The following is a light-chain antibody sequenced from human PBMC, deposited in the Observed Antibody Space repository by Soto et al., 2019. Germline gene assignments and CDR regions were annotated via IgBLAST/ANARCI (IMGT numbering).Light chain of an antibody. V-gene: IGKV3-20*01. CDR1: QSVSIN. J-gene: IGKJ1*01. CDR2: GAS. CDR3: QQYGSSPRT. Sequence: EIVMTQSPATLSVSPGERATLSCRASQSVSINLAWYQQKPGQAPRLLIHGASSRATGIPDRFSGSGSETDFTLAISRLEPEDFAVFYCQQYGSSPRTFGQGTKVDIK.